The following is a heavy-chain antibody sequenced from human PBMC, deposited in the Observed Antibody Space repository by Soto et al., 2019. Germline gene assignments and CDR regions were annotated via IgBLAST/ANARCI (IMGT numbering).Heavy chain of an antibody. CDR1: GGTFSSYG. Sequence: QVQLVQSGAEVKKPGSSVKVSCKASGGTFSSYGISWVRQAPGQGLEWMGGIIPIFGTANYAQKFQGRVTSTADESTSTAYMELSSLRYEDTAVYYCARVVGGYSYGYWFDPWGQGTLVTVSS. J-gene: IGHJ5*02. CDR2: IIPIFGTA. V-gene: IGHV1-69*01. CDR3: ARVVGGYSYGYWFDP. D-gene: IGHD5-18*01.